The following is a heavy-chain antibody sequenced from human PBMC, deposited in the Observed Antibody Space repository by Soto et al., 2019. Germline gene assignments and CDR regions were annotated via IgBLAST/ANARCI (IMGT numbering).Heavy chain of an antibody. V-gene: IGHV3-23*01. Sequence: GGSLRLSCAASGFTFSRYAMSWVRQASGKGLEWVSAISGSGGSTYYADSVKGRFTISRDNSKNTLYLQMNSLRAEDTAVYYCDFREMRCSRGSCYSLHYHYYYMEVWGKGTTVTRSS. CDR1: GFTFSRYA. CDR3: DFREMRCSRGSCYSLHYHYYYMEV. D-gene: IGHD2-15*01. J-gene: IGHJ6*03. CDR2: ISGSGGST.